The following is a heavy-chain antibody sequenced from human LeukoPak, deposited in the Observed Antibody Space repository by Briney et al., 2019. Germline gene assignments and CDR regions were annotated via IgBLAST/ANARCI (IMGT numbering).Heavy chain of an antibody. V-gene: IGHV3-48*04. D-gene: IGHD3-10*02. J-gene: IGHJ6*04. CDR1: GITFSSYS. CDR2: ISSSGSTI. Sequence: GGSLRLSCAASGITFSSYSMNWVRQAPGKGLEWVSYISSSGSTIYYADSVKGRFTISRDNAKNTLYLQMTSLRAEDTAVYYCAELCITMTGGVWGKGTTVTISS. CDR3: AELCITMTGGV.